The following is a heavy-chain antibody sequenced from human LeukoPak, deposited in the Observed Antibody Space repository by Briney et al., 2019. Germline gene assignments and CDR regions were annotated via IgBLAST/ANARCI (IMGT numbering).Heavy chain of an antibody. CDR2: INPNSGDA. Sequence: LGAAVKVSCKASGYTLTDYYMHWVRQAPGQRLEWMGWINPNSGDANYAQNFQGRVTMTRDTSISTAYMELSRLTSDDTAIYYCARDWRGKYFPDFWGQGTLVTV. CDR3: ARDWRGKYFPDF. CDR1: GYTLTDYY. V-gene: IGHV1-2*03. J-gene: IGHJ4*02. D-gene: IGHD2/OR15-2a*01.